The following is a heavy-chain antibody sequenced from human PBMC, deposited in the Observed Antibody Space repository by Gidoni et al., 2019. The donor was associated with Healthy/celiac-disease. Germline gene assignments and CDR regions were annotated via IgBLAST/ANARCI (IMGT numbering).Heavy chain of an antibody. Sequence: QLPLQESGPGLVKPSQTLSLPCTVSGGSISCGGYYWRWIRQPPGKGLEWIGYLYYSGSTYYNPSIKSRVTISVDTSKNQFSLKLSSVTAADTAVYYCARSPTVTTAGGAFDIWGQGTMVTVSS. J-gene: IGHJ3*02. D-gene: IGHD4-17*01. CDR3: ARSPTVTTAGGAFDI. V-gene: IGHV4-31*03. CDR1: GGSISCGGYY. CDR2: LYYSGST.